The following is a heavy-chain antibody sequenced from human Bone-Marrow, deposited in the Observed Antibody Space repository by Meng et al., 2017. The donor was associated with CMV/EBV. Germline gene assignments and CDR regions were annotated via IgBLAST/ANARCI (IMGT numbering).Heavy chain of an antibody. J-gene: IGHJ6*02. D-gene: IGHD2-2*01. CDR2: IRYDGSNK. Sequence: GESLKISCAASGFTFSSYEMNWVRQAPGKGLEWVAFIRYDGSNKYYADSVKGRFTISRDNSKNTLYLQMNSLRAEDTAVYYCAKDTYCSSTSCYSYYYYYGMDVWGQGTTVTVSS. CDR3: AKDTYCSSTSCYSYYYYYGMDV. V-gene: IGHV3-30*02. CDR1: GFTFSSYE.